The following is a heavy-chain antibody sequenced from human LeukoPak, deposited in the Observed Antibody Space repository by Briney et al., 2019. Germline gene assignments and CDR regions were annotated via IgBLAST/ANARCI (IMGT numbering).Heavy chain of an antibody. CDR3: ARDLKSSSGWFGAFDI. Sequence: SQTLPLTCAISGDSVSSNSAAWNWIRQSPSRGLEWLGRTYYRSKWYNDYAVSVKSRITINPDTSKNQFSLQLNSVTPEDTAVYYCARDLKSSSGWFGAFDIWGQGTMVTVSS. CDR1: GDSVSSNSAA. J-gene: IGHJ3*02. CDR2: TYYRSKWYN. D-gene: IGHD6-19*01. V-gene: IGHV6-1*01.